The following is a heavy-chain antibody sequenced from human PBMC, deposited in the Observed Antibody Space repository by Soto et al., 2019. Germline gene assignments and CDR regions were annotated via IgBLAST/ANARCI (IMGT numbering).Heavy chain of an antibody. D-gene: IGHD6-13*01. CDR2: ISYDGSNK. CDR1: GFTFSSYA. V-gene: IGHV3-30-3*01. J-gene: IGHJ5*02. Sequence: GGSLRLSCAASGFTFSSYAMHWVRQAPGKGLEWVAVISYDGSNKYYADSVKGRFTISRDNSKNTLYLQMNSLRAEDTAVYYCAREGAAGTYNWFDPWGQGTLVTVSS. CDR3: AREGAAGTYNWFDP.